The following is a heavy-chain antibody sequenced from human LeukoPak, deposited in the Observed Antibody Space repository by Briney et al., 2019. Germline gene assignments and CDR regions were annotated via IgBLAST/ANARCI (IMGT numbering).Heavy chain of an antibody. CDR2: ISGSGGST. CDR3: AKSGYNSG. CDR1: GFTFSSYA. V-gene: IGHV3-23*01. D-gene: IGHD6-19*01. J-gene: IGHJ4*02. Sequence: GGSLRLSCAASGFTFSSYAMSWVRQAPGKGLEWVSVISGSGGSTFYADSVKGRFTVSRDNSKNTLSLQMNSLRAEDTAVYYCAKSGYNSGWGQGTLVTVSS.